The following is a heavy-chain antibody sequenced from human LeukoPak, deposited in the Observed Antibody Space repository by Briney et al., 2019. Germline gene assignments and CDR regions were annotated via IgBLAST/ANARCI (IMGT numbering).Heavy chain of an antibody. CDR2: IYHSGST. CDR3: ASCDYGGNWDY. CDR1: DYSISSGYY. Sequence: PSETLSLTCTVSDYSISSGYYWGWIRQPPGMGLEWIGSIYHSGSTYYNPSLKSRVTISVDTSKNQFSLKLSSVTAADTAVYYCASCDYGGNWDYWGQGTLVTVFS. D-gene: IGHD4-23*01. J-gene: IGHJ4*02. V-gene: IGHV4-38-2*02.